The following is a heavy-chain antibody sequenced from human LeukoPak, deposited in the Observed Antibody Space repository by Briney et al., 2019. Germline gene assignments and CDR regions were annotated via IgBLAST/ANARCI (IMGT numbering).Heavy chain of an antibody. V-gene: IGHV3-7*01. Sequence: GGSLRLSCAASGSTFSNYWMNWVRQAPGKGLEWVANIKQDETEKYYVDSVKGRFTISRDNAKNSLYLQMNSLRAEDTAVYYCARGRGGYFYTLIDYWGQGILVTVSS. CDR2: IKQDETEK. CDR1: GSTFSNYW. CDR3: ARGRGGYFYTLIDY. D-gene: IGHD3-22*01. J-gene: IGHJ4*02.